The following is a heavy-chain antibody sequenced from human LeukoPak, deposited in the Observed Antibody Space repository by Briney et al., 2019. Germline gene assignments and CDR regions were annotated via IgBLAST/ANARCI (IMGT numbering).Heavy chain of an antibody. J-gene: IGHJ5*02. Sequence: GGFLRLSCAASGFTFSSYAMSWVRQAPGKGLKWVSGISGSGVSTYYTDSVKGRFTVSRDNSKNTMFLQMNSLRAEDTAVYYCAKGLYGDTFLNWFDPWGQGTLVTVSS. CDR1: GFTFSSYA. CDR3: AKGLYGDTFLNWFDP. CDR2: ISGSGVST. D-gene: IGHD2-21*01. V-gene: IGHV3-23*01.